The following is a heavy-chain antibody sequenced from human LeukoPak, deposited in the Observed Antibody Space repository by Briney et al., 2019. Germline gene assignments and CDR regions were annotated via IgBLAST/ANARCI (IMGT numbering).Heavy chain of an antibody. D-gene: IGHD1-26*01. J-gene: IGHJ5*02. CDR3: ARHGWELLVGNWFDP. V-gene: IGHV4-59*08. Sequence: SETLSLTCTVSGGSISSYYWSWIRQPPGKGLEWIAYLFYSGSTNYNPSLKSRVTISVDTSKNQFSLKLSSVTAADTAVYYCARHGWELLVGNWFDPWGQGTLVTVSS. CDR2: LFYSGST. CDR1: GGSISSYY.